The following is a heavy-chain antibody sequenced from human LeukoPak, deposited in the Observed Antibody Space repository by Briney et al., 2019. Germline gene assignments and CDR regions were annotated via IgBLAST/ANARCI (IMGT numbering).Heavy chain of an antibody. J-gene: IGHJ4*02. CDR3: ARGDRMVRGVEACDY. D-gene: IGHD3-10*01. Sequence: ASVKVSCKASGYTFTSYYMHWVRQAPGQGLEWMGIINPSGGSTSYAQKFQGRVTMTRDTSTSTVYMELSSLRSEDTAVYYCARGDRMVRGVEACDYWGQGTLVTVSS. V-gene: IGHV1-46*01. CDR1: GYTFTSYY. CDR2: INPSGGST.